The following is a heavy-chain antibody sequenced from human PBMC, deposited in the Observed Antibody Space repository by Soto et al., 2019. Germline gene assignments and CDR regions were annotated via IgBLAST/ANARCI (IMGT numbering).Heavy chain of an antibody. D-gene: IGHD6-19*01. V-gene: IGHV3-23*01. CDR3: AKVVLGQWLAPGDY. J-gene: IGHJ4*02. Sequence: EVQLLESGGGLVQPGGSLRLSCAASGFTFSSFAMTWVRQAPGKGLEWVSTVSDSGGSTYYADSVKGRFTISRDNYKNTLYLQMNSLRAEDTALYYWAKVVLGQWLAPGDYWGQGTLVTVSS. CDR1: GFTFSSFA. CDR2: VSDSGGST.